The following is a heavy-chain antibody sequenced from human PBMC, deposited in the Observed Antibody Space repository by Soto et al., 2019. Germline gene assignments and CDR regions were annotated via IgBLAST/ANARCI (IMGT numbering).Heavy chain of an antibody. D-gene: IGHD3-22*01. J-gene: IGHJ3*02. CDR1: GGSISSGDYY. Sequence: ASETLSLTCTVSGGSISSGDYYWSWIRQPPGKGLEWIGYIYYSGSTYYNPSLKSRVTISVDTSKNQFSLKLSSVTAADTAVYYCARDGRDDYYDSSGYFLDAFDIWGQGTMVTVSS. V-gene: IGHV4-30-4*01. CDR3: ARDGRDDYYDSSGYFLDAFDI. CDR2: IYYSGST.